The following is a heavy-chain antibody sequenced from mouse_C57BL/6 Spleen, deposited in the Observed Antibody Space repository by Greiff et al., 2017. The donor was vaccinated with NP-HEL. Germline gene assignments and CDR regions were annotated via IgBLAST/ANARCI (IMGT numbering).Heavy chain of an antibody. CDR1: GYTFTSYW. V-gene: IGHV1-64*01. D-gene: IGHD1-1*01. CDR3: ASGGYYYGSSYSYAMDY. Sequence: QVQLQQPGAELVKPGASVKLSCKASGYTFTSYWMHWVKQRPGQGLEWIGMIHPNSGSTNYNEKFKSKATLTVDKSSSTAYMQLSSLTSEDSAVYYCASGGYYYGSSYSYAMDYWGQGTSVTVSS. J-gene: IGHJ4*01. CDR2: IHPNSGST.